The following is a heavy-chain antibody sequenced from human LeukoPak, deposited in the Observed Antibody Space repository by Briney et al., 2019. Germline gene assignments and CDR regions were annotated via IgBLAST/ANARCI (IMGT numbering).Heavy chain of an antibody. J-gene: IGHJ4*02. D-gene: IGHD3-22*01. CDR1: GFTFSSYA. CDR2: ISGSGGST. CDR3: AKDTYYYDSSGYYSPY. Sequence: GGSLRLSCAASGFTFSSYAMSWVRQAQGKGLEWVSAISGSGGSTYYADSVKGRFTISRDNSKNTLYLQMNSLRAEDTAVYYCAKDTYYYDSSGYYSPYWGQGTLVTVSS. V-gene: IGHV3-23*01.